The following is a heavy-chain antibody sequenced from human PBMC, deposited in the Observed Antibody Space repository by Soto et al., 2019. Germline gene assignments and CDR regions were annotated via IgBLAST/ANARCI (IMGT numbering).Heavy chain of an antibody. CDR2: INWKSDI. CDR1: GFTFDDNA. Sequence: GGALRLSCAVSGFTFDDNAMHWVLQAPEKGLEWVSGINWKSDIGYADSVKGRFTISRDNSNNSLFLLMSSLRAEDTAVYYCARGDGTGLYGSSWSPRYWGQGTLVTVYS. V-gene: IGHV3-9*01. J-gene: IGHJ4*02. CDR3: ARGDGTGLYGSSWSPRY. D-gene: IGHD6-13*01.